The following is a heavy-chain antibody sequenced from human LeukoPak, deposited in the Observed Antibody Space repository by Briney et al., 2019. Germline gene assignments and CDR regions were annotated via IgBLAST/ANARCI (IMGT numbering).Heavy chain of an antibody. Sequence: GGSLRLSCAASGFTFSSYSMNWVRQAPGKGLEWVSYISSSSSTIYYADSAKGRFTISRDNAKNSLYLQMNSLRAEDTAVYYCARSSSSSWAEFYYYYYGMDVWGQGTTVTVSS. CDR2: ISSSSSTI. J-gene: IGHJ6*02. CDR3: ARSSSSSWAEFYYYYYGMDV. D-gene: IGHD6-13*01. CDR1: GFTFSSYS. V-gene: IGHV3-48*01.